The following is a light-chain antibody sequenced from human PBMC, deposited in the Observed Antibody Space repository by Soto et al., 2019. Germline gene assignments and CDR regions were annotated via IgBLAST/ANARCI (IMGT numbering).Light chain of an antibody. V-gene: IGLV2-8*01. J-gene: IGLJ1*01. Sequence: QSVLAQPPSASGSPALSVTISCTGTSSDVGRYNYVSWYQHHPGKAPKLIIYQVTQRPSGVPDRFSGSKSGNTASLTVSGLQTEDEADYYCTSYAGRNSPVFGTGTEVTVL. CDR1: SSDVGRYNY. CDR2: QVT. CDR3: TSYAGRNSPV.